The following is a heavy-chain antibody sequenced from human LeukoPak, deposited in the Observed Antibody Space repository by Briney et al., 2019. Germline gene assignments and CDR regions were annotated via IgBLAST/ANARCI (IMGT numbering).Heavy chain of an antibody. CDR1: GFTFNDAW. CDR2: IKSKSDGVTT. Sequence: GGSLRLSCSASGFTFNDAWMSCVRQAPGKGREWVGRIKSKSDGVTTDYAAPVKGRVTISRDDSKNTLYLQMNSLKTEDTAVYFCATEYYGAYNFWGQGTLVTVSS. V-gene: IGHV3-15*01. D-gene: IGHD4-17*01. J-gene: IGHJ4*02. CDR3: ATEYYGAYNF.